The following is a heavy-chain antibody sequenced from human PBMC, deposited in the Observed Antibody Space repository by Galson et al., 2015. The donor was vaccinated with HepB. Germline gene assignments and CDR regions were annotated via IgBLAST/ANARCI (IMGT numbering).Heavy chain of an antibody. Sequence: SLRLSCAASGFTFSSYSMNWVRQAPGKGLEWVSSISSSSSYIYYADSVKGRFTISRDNAKNSLYLQMNSLRAEDTAVYYCARSHRIYSSWVFDPWGQGTLVTVSS. D-gene: IGHD6-6*01. CDR1: GFTFSSYS. CDR2: ISSSSSYI. CDR3: ARSHRIYSSWVFDP. V-gene: IGHV3-21*01. J-gene: IGHJ5*02.